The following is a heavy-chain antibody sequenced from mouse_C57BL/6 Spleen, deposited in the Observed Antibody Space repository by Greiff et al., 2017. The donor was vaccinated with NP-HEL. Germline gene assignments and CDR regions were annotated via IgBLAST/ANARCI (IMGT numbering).Heavy chain of an antibody. CDR1: GYSFTGYY. CDR2: IYPYNGVS. J-gene: IGHJ2*01. D-gene: IGHD6-1*01. V-gene: IGHV1-31*01. CDR3: ASGAFAFEY. Sequence: EVQLQQSVPELVKPGASVKISCTASGYSFTGYYMHWVKQSHGHILDWIGYIYPYNGVSSYNQKFKGKATLTVDKSSSTAYMELRSLTSADSAVYYCASGAFAFEYWGQGTTLTVSS.